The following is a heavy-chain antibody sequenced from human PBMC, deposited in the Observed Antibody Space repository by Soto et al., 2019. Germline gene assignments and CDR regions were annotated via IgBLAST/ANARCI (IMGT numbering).Heavy chain of an antibody. CDR1: GFSLSNARMG. J-gene: IGHJ6*02. CDR2: IFSNDEK. CDR3: ARIRSSSGYYYYYYGMDV. D-gene: IGHD3-22*01. Sequence: SGPTLVNPTETLTLTCTVSGFSLSNARMGVSWIRQPPGKALEWLAHIFSNDEKSYSTSLKSRLTISKDTSKSQVVLTMTNMDPVDTATYYCARIRSSSGYYYYYYGMDVWGQGTTVTVSS. V-gene: IGHV2-26*01.